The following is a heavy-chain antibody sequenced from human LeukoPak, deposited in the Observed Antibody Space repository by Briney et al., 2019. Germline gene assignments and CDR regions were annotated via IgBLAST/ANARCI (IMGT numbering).Heavy chain of an antibody. CDR3: ARVVAAAGNNWFDP. Sequence: SETLSLTCVVSGDTISSGGYSWSWIRQTPGKGLEWTAYIHDGGSTYNNPSLKSRLSISIDTSKNQFSLKLNSVSAADTAVYYCARVVAAAGNNWFDPWGQGTLVTVSS. J-gene: IGHJ5*02. V-gene: IGHV4-30-4*07. CDR1: GDTISSGGYS. D-gene: IGHD6-13*01. CDR2: IHDGGST.